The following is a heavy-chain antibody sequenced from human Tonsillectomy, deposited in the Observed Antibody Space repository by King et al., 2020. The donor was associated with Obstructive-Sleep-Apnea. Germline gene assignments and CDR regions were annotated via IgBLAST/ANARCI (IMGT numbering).Heavy chain of an antibody. J-gene: IGHJ4*02. CDR2: ISYDGSNR. V-gene: IGHV3-30*18. Sequence: VQLVESGGGVVQPGRSLRLSCAASGFTLSNYGMHWVRQAPGKGLEWVAVISYDGSNRYYADSVKGRFTISRDNSKNTLYLQMNSLRAEDTSVYYCAKDLFYYGSGSRATYFDYWGQGTLVTVSS. CDR1: GFTLSNYG. D-gene: IGHD3-10*01. CDR3: AKDLFYYGSGSRATYFDY.